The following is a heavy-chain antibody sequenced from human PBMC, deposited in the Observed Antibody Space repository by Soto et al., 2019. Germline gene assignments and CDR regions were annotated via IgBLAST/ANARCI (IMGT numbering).Heavy chain of an antibody. CDR1: GGTFSSYA. V-gene: IGHV1-69*12. Sequence: QVQLVQSGAEVKKPGSSVKVSCKASGGTFSSYAISWVRQAPGQGLEWMGGIIPIFGTANYAQKFQGRFTFNANEFXSTAYMELSSLRSEDTAVYYCARDSVRGYSYGFDYWGQGTLVTVSS. J-gene: IGHJ4*02. CDR2: IIPIFGTA. D-gene: IGHD5-18*01. CDR3: ARDSVRGYSYGFDY.